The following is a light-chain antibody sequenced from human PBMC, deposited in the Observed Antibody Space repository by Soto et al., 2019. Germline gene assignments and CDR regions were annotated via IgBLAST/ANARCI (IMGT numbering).Light chain of an antibody. CDR1: QSVSSSY. CDR3: QQCSDWPRT. V-gene: IGKV3D-20*02. J-gene: IGKJ1*01. Sequence: EIVLTQSPGTLSLSPGERATLSCRASQSVSSSYLAWYQQKPGQAPRLLIYGASSRATGIPDRFSGSGSGTDFTLTISSLEPEDCAVYYCQQCSDWPRTFGQGTKV. CDR2: GAS.